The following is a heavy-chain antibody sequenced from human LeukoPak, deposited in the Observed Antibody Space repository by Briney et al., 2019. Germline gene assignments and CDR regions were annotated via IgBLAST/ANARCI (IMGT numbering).Heavy chain of an antibody. D-gene: IGHD3-22*01. J-gene: IGHJ4*02. CDR2: ISSSSSYI. CDR3: ARDHLYGYYYDSSGTQEIDY. Sequence: GGSLRLSCAASGFTFSSYAMSWVRQAPGKGLEWVSSISSSSSYIYYADSVKGRFTISRDNAKNSLYLQMNSLRAEDTAVYYCARDHLYGYYYDSSGTQEIDYWGQGTLVTVSS. V-gene: IGHV3-21*01. CDR1: GFTFSSYA.